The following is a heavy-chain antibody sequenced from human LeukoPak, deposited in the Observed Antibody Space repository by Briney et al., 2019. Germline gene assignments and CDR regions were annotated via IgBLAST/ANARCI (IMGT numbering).Heavy chain of an antibody. J-gene: IGHJ4*02. CDR3: ARIRDHRSGLDF. V-gene: IGHV1-2*02. CDR2: INPNSGAT. CDR1: GYSFTGHY. Sequence: ASVKVSCKATGYSFTGHYMHWVRPAPGQGLEWMGWINPNSGATSYARKFQGRVTMTRDTSINTAFMQLSRLISEDTAVYFCARIRDHRSGLDFWGQGTLVTVSS. D-gene: IGHD3-3*01.